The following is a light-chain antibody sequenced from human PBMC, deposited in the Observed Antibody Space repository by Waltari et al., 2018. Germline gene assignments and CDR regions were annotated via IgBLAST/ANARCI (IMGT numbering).Light chain of an antibody. CDR1: SGHSNNI. V-gene: IGLV4-69*01. CDR2: VNSDGSH. CDR3: QTGGHGTWV. J-gene: IGLJ3*02. Sequence: QLVLTQSPSASASLGASVKLTCTLDSGHSNNIVAWLQRRPEKGPRYLMKVNSDGSHTKGDDIPDRFSGSSSGPERYLTISRLQSEDEADYYCQTGGHGTWVFGGGTKLTVV.